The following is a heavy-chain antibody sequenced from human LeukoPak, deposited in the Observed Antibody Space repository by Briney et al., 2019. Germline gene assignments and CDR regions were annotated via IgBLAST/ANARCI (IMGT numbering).Heavy chain of an antibody. CDR2: IIPIFGTA. CDR3: ARTERGYSGYDYYPYFDY. D-gene: IGHD5-12*01. V-gene: IGHV1-69*06. Sequence: ASVKVSCKASGGTFSSYAISWVRQAPGQGLEWMGGIIPIFGTANYAQKFQGRVTITADKSTSTVYMELSSLRSEDTAVYYCARTERGYSGYDYYPYFDYWGQGTLVTVSS. CDR1: GGTFSSYA. J-gene: IGHJ4*02.